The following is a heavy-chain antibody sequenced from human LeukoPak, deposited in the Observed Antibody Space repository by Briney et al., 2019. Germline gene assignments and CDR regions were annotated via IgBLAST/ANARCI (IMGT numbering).Heavy chain of an antibody. J-gene: IGHJ4*02. CDR1: GFTFSFYE. CDR3: TRDREKYYYDSSGSAPDFDS. CDR2: INSGGTSI. D-gene: IGHD3-22*01. V-gene: IGHV3-48*03. Sequence: GGSLRLSCATSGFTFSFYEMNWVRQAPGKGLEWVSYINSGGTSIYYADSVKGRFTISRDNAKNSLYLQMNSLRAEDTAVYYCTRDREKYYYDSSGSAPDFDSWGQGTLVTVSS.